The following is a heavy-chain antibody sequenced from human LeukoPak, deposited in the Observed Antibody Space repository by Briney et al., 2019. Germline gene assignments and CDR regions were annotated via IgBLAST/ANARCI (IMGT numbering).Heavy chain of an antibody. D-gene: IGHD3-22*01. J-gene: IGHJ4*02. CDR1: GFTFSTYW. V-gene: IGHV3-7*01. CDR2: IKEDGSEK. Sequence: GGSLRLSCAASGFTFSTYWMSWVRQAPGKGLEWVANIKEDGSEKYYGDSVKGRFAISRDNAKNSLYLEMNSLRVEDTAVYYCARDSSGYQWGQGTLVTVSS. CDR3: ARDSSGYQ.